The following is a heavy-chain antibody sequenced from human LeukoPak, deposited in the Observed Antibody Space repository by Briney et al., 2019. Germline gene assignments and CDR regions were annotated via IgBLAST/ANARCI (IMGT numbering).Heavy chain of an antibody. CDR3: ARDGGIAAAVRVGGMDV. V-gene: IGHV3-11*04. CDR1: GFTFSDYY. D-gene: IGHD6-13*01. Sequence: PGGSLRLSCAASGFTFSDYYMSWIRQAPGKGREWVSSVKGRFTISRDNAKGSLYLQMNSLRAEDTAVYYCARDGGIAAAVRVGGMDVWGQGTTVTVSS. J-gene: IGHJ6*02.